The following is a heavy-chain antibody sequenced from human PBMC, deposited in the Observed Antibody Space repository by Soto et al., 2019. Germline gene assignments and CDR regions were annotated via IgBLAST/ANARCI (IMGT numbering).Heavy chain of an antibody. J-gene: IGHJ4*02. Sequence: GGSLRLSCAASGFTFSSYGMHWVRQAPGKGLEWVAVISYDGSNKYYADSVKGRFTISRDNSKNTLYLQMNSLRAEDTAVYYCAKGTYYYDSSGYPYWGQGTLVTVYS. CDR1: GFTFSSYG. V-gene: IGHV3-30*18. CDR3: AKGTYYYDSSGYPY. D-gene: IGHD3-22*01. CDR2: ISYDGSNK.